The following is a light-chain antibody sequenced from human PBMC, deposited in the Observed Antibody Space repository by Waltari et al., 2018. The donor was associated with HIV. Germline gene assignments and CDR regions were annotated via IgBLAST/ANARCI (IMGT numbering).Light chain of an antibody. V-gene: IGKV3-15*01. CDR2: NTS. CDR1: QSVSSN. J-gene: IGKJ2*01. Sequence: EIVMTQSPGTLSLFPGERVTLSCRASQSVSSNLAWYQQRPGQAPRLVIYNTSAGATGIPARFSGSGSGTEFTLTISGLQSEDFATYYCQQSYSTPGYTFGQGTKLEIK. CDR3: QQSYSTPGYT.